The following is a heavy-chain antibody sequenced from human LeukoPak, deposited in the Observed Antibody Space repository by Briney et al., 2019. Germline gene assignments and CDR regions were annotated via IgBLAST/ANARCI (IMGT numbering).Heavy chain of an antibody. J-gene: IGHJ4*02. D-gene: IGHD6-13*01. V-gene: IGHV3-74*01. CDR1: GFTFSTYW. Sequence: GGSLRLSCAASGFTFSTYWMHWVRQAPGKGLVWVSRINGDGSTTNYADSVEGRFTTSRDNAKNTVYLQMNSLRAEDTAVYYCARDLSTSWYYFDNWGQGTLVTVSS. CDR3: ARDLSTSWYYFDN. CDR2: INGDGSTT.